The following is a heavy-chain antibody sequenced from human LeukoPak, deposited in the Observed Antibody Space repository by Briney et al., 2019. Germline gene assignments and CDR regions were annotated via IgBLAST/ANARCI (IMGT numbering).Heavy chain of an antibody. CDR3: ARNYYGSGSNRGGYFDY. CDR2: IPYDGTNK. CDR1: GFTFSTYA. Sequence: PGGSLRLSCAASGFTFSTYAMHWVRQAPGKGLEWVAVIPYDGTNKYYLDSVKGRFTISRDNSNTTLYLQMNSLRAEDTAVYYCARNYYGSGSNRGGYFDYWGQGTLVTVSS. J-gene: IGHJ4*02. V-gene: IGHV3-30-3*01. D-gene: IGHD3-10*01.